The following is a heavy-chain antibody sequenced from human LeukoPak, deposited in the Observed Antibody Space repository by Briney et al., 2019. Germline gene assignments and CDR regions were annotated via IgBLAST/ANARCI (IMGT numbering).Heavy chain of an antibody. D-gene: IGHD3-9*01. V-gene: IGHV3-33*01. CDR3: ARALGFDWLLSPFVDY. CDR2: LWYDGSNK. Sequence: QPGRSLRLSCAASGFTFSSYGMHWVRQAPGKGLEWVAVLWYDGSNKYYADSVKGRFTISRDNSKNTLYLQMNSLRAEDTAVYYCARALGFDWLLSPFVDYWGQGTLVTVSS. J-gene: IGHJ4*02. CDR1: GFTFSSYG.